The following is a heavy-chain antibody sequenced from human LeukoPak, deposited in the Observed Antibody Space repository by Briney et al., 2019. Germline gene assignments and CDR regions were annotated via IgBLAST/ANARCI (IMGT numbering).Heavy chain of an antibody. CDR1: GFTFSSYA. Sequence: GGSLRLSCAASGFTFSSYAMSWVRQAPGKGLEWVSSISGSGGSTYYADSVKGRFTISRDNSKNTLYLQMNSLRVEDTAVYYCAKGLSSGWNLKGSDYWGQGPWSLPPQ. CDR3: AKGLSSGWNLKGSDY. CDR2: ISGSGGST. J-gene: IGHJ4*02. V-gene: IGHV3-23*01. D-gene: IGHD6-19*01.